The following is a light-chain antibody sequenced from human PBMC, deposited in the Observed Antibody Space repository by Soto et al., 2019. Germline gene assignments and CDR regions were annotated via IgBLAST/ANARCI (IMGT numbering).Light chain of an antibody. V-gene: IGLV2-14*01. CDR3: AAWDDSLSGPV. CDR2: EVN. J-gene: IGLJ1*01. Sequence: QSALTQPASVSGSPGQSITISCTGTSADIGAYGYVSWYQQHPAKAPKLLFYEVNKRPSGVPDRFSGSKSGTSASLAISGLRSEDEADYYCAAWDDSLSGPVFGAGTKLTVL. CDR1: SADIGAYGY.